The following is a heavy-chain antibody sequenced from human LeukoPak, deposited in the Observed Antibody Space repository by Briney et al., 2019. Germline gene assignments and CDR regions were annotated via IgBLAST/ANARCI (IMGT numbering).Heavy chain of an antibody. J-gene: IGHJ4*02. CDR1: GFTFSVYN. CDR3: AKDRSGSGGLDFDY. V-gene: IGHV3-21*01. CDR2: ISSSGHYI. Sequence: GGSLRLSCAASGFTFSVYNMNWVRQAPGKGLEWVASISSSGHYIYYADSVKGRFTISRDNSKSTLYLQMNSLRAEDTAVYYCAKDRSGSGGLDFDYWGQGTLVTVSS. D-gene: IGHD3-10*01.